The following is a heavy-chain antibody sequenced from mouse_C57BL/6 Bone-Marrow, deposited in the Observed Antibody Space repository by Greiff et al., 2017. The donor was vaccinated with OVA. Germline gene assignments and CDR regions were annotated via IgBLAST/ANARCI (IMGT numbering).Heavy chain of an antibody. CDR2: IYPGDGDT. J-gene: IGHJ3*01. CDR3: ARELDSSGYGVAY. CDR1: GYAFSSSW. Sequence: QVQLQQSGPELVKPGASVKISCKASGYAFSSSWMNWVKQRPGKGLEWIGRIYPGDGDTNYNGKFKGKATLTADKSSSTAYMQLSSLTSEDSAVYFCARELDSSGYGVAYWGQGTLVTVSA. V-gene: IGHV1-82*01. D-gene: IGHD3-2*02.